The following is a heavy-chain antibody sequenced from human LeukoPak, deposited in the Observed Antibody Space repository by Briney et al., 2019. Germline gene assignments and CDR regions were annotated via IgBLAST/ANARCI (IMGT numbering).Heavy chain of an antibody. J-gene: IGHJ4*02. D-gene: IGHD4-17*01. V-gene: IGHV4-61*02. CDR3: ARGGADYGDYGVDY. CDR1: GGSISSSSYY. Sequence: SETLSLTCAVYGGSISSSSYYWSWIRQPAGKGLEWIGRIYPSGSTNCNPSLKSRVTMSADTSKNQFSLKLSSVTAADTAVSYCARGGADYGDYGVDYWGQGTLVTVSS. CDR2: IYPSGST.